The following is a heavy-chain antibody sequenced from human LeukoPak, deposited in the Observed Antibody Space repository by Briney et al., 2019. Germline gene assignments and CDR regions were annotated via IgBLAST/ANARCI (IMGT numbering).Heavy chain of an antibody. D-gene: IGHD2-2*01. CDR2: IIPIFGTA. CDR1: GGTFSSYA. V-gene: IGHV1-69*06. CDR3: ARFRVVVPAAMQSWFDP. J-gene: IGHJ5*02. Sequence: SVKVSCKASGGTFSSYAISWVRQAPGQGLEWMGGIIPIFGTANYAQKFQGRVTITADKSTSTAYIELSSLRSEDTAVYYCARFRVVVPAAMQSWFDPWGQGTLVTVSS.